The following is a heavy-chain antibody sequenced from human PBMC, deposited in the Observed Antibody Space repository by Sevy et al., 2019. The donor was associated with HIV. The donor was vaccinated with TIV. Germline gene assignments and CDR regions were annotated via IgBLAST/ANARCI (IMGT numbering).Heavy chain of an antibody. J-gene: IGHJ6*02. CDR1: GFTFSTYA. Sequence: GGSLRLSCAASGFTFSTYAMNWVRQAPGKGLEWVSSISGSGRYTYYADSVEGRFTISRDSSKNTLYLQMNSLRADDTAVYYCAKGFCSGGSSPWDYYYYGMDVWGQGTTVTVSS. V-gene: IGHV3-23*01. CDR3: AKGFCSGGSSPWDYYYYGMDV. D-gene: IGHD2-15*01. CDR2: ISGSGRYT.